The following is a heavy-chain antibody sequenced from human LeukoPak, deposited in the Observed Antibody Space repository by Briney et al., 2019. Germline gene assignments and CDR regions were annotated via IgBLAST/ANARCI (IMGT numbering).Heavy chain of an antibody. V-gene: IGHV3-11*01. CDR3: ASSDGYNYYFDY. D-gene: IGHD5-24*01. Sequence: GGSLGLSCAASGFTFSDYYMSWIRQAPGKGLEWVSYISSSGSTIYYADSVKGRFTISRDNAKNSLYLQMNSLRAEDTAVYYCASSDGYNYYFDYWGQGTLVTVSS. CDR2: ISSSGSTI. CDR1: GFTFSDYY. J-gene: IGHJ4*02.